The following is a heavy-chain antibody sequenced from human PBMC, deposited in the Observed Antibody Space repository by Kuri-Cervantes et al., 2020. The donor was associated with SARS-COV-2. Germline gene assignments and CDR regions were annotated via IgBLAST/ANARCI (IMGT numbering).Heavy chain of an antibody. CDR2: ISWNSGSI. V-gene: IGHV3-9*01. CDR1: GFTFDDYA. CDR3: ARDPLPKYSSSYRYFDY. J-gene: IGHJ4*02. D-gene: IGHD6-13*01. Sequence: GGSLRLSCAASGFTFDDYALHWVRQAPGKGLEWVSGISWNSGSIGHADSVKGRFTISRDNAKNSLYLQMNSLRAEDTAVYYCARDPLPKYSSSYRYFDYWGQGTLVTVSS.